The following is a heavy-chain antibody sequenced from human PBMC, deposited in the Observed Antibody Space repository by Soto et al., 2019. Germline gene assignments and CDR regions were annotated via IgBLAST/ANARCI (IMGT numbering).Heavy chain of an antibody. Sequence: PSDTLSLTCTVSGGSISISSYYWGWVLHPPGKGLEWIGSIYYSGSTYYNPSLKSRVTISVDTSKNQFSLKLSSVTAADTAVYYCASVEGYPYYYMDVWGKGTTVTVSS. CDR2: IYYSGST. J-gene: IGHJ6*03. V-gene: IGHV4-39*01. D-gene: IGHD2-15*01. CDR1: GGSISISSYY. CDR3: ASVEGYPYYYMDV.